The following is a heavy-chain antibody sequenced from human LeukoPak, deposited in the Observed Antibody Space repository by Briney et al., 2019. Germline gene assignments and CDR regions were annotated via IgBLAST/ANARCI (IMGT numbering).Heavy chain of an antibody. CDR1: GFTFSSYA. V-gene: IGHV3-23*01. Sequence: GGSLRLSCAASGFTFSSYAMSWVRQAPGKGLEWVSAISGSGGSTYYADSVKGRFTISRDNSKNTLYLQMNSLRAEDTAVYYCARPSFDYSSSGCYYYMAVWGKGTTVTVSS. CDR2: ISGSGGST. J-gene: IGHJ6*03. D-gene: IGHD6-6*01. CDR3: ARPSFDYSSSGCYYYMAV.